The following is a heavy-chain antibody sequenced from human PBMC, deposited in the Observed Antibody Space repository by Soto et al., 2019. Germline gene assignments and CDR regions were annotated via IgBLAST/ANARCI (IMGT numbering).Heavy chain of an antibody. D-gene: IGHD2-15*01. CDR3: ARIASRGGIFYMDV. CDR2: ISAYNGNT. Sequence: ASVKVSCKASGYTFASYGISWVRQAPGQGLEWMGWISAYNGNTNYAQKLQGRVTMTTDTSTSTAYMELRSLRSDDTAVYYCARIASRGGIFYMDVWGKGTTVTVSS. J-gene: IGHJ6*03. CDR1: GYTFASYG. V-gene: IGHV1-18*01.